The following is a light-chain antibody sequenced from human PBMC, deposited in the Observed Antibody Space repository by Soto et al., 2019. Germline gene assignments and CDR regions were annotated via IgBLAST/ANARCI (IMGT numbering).Light chain of an antibody. Sequence: DIQMTQSPSTLSAAVGDRVNITCRASQSISSWLAWYQQKPGKAPKLLIYKAFSLKSGVPSRFSGSGSGTEFTLTISSLQPDDFANFYCQRYKSYPYTFVQGTMLELK. CDR2: KAF. V-gene: IGKV1-5*03. J-gene: IGKJ2*01. CDR3: QRYKSYPYT. CDR1: QSISSW.